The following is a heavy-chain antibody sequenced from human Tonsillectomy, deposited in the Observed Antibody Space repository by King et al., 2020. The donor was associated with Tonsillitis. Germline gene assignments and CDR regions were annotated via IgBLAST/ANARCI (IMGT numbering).Heavy chain of an antibody. V-gene: IGHV3-7*01. CDR1: GFTFSSYW. Sequence: EVQLVESGGGLVQPGGSLRLSCAASGFTFSSYWMSWVRQAPRKGLEWVAYIKQDGSEKNYVDSVKGRFTISRDNAKNSLYLQMNSLRAEDTAVYYCARGRGYSGYNPFWGQGTLVTVSS. D-gene: IGHD5-12*01. CDR2: IKQDGSEK. J-gene: IGHJ4*02. CDR3: ARGRGYSGYNPF.